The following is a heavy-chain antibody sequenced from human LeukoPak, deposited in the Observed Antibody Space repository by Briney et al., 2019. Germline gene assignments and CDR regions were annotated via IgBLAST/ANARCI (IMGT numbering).Heavy chain of an antibody. Sequence: PSETLSLTCAVYGGSFSGYYWSWIRQPPGKGLEWIGEINHSGSTNYNPSLKSRVTISVDRSKNQFSLKLSSVTAADTAVYYCARGPFGYSYGRWGYWGQGTLVTVSS. CDR2: INHSGST. V-gene: IGHV4-34*01. J-gene: IGHJ4*02. D-gene: IGHD5-18*01. CDR1: GGSFSGYY. CDR3: ARGPFGYSYGRWGY.